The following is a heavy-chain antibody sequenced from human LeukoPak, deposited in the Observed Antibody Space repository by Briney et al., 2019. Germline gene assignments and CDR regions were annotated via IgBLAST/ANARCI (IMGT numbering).Heavy chain of an antibody. D-gene: IGHD2-8*01. CDR1: GGSISSSSYY. CDR3: ARSSGMVYAWWFDP. J-gene: IGHJ5*02. Sequence: SETLSLTCTVSGGSISSSSYYWGWIRQPPGKGLEWIGSIYYSGSTYYNPSLKSRVTISVDTSKNQFSLKLSSVTAAGTAVYYCARSSGMVYAWWFDPWGQGTLVTVSS. CDR2: IYYSGST. V-gene: IGHV4-39*07.